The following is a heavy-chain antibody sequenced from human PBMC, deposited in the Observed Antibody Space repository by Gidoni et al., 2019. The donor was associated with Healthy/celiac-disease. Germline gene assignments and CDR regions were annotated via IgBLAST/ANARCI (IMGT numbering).Heavy chain of an antibody. V-gene: IGHV3-21*01. D-gene: IGHD3-3*01. CDR2: ISSSSSYI. Sequence: EVQLVESGGGLVKPGGSLRLYCDASGVTFSSYSMTWVRQAPGKGLEWVSSISSSSSYIYYADLVKGRFTNARDNAKSSLYLQMSSLRAEDTAVYYCARTYYDIWSCYYYYYYYMDVWGKGTTVTVSS. J-gene: IGHJ6*03. CDR1: GVTFSSYS. CDR3: ARTYYDIWSCYYYYYYYMDV.